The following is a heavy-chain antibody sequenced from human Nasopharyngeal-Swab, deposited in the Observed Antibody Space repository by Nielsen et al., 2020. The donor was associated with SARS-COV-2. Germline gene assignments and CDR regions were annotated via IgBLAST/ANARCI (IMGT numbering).Heavy chain of an antibody. CDR3: ARKGRSYYYGSGSYDY. D-gene: IGHD3-10*01. CDR2: INHSGST. Sequence: SQTLSLTCAVYLGSFSVYYWSWIRQPPGKGLEWIGEINHSGSTNYNPSLKSRVTISVDTSKNQFSLKLSSVTAADTAVYYCARKGRSYYYGSGSYDYWGQGTLVTVSS. V-gene: IGHV4-34*01. J-gene: IGHJ4*02. CDR1: LGSFSVYY.